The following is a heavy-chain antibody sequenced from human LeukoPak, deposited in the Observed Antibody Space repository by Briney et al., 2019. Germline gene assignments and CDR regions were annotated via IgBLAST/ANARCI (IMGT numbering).Heavy chain of an antibody. CDR2: LKYDGSEK. V-gene: IGHV3-7*01. Sequence: GGTLRLFCAASGFIFSSYWMSWVRQAPGKGLAWVANLKYDGSEKYYVDSVKGRFTISRDNAKNSLYLQMNSLRAEDTAVYYCARDIEAAGLFLDYWGQGTLVTVAS. CDR1: GFIFSSYW. D-gene: IGHD6-13*01. CDR3: ARDIEAAGLFLDY. J-gene: IGHJ4*02.